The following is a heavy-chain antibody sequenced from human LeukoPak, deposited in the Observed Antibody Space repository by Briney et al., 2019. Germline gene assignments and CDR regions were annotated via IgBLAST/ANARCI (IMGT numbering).Heavy chain of an antibody. CDR1: GGSISSYY. Sequence: PSETLSLTCTVSGGSISSYYWSWIRQPPGKGLEWIGYTYYSGSTNYNPSLKSRVTISVDTSKNQFSLKLSSVTAADTAVYYCARGTVTAIRPPYFDPWGQGTLVTVSS. J-gene: IGHJ5*02. D-gene: IGHD2-21*02. CDR2: TYYSGST. V-gene: IGHV4-59*01. CDR3: ARGTVTAIRPPYFDP.